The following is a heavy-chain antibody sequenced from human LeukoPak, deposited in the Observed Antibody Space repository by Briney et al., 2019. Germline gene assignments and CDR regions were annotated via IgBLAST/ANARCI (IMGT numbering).Heavy chain of an antibody. D-gene: IGHD3-10*01. V-gene: IGHV3-73*01. J-gene: IGHJ5*02. CDR1: GFTFSGSA. CDR2: IRSKANSYAT. Sequence: GGSLRLSCAASGFTFSGSAMHWVRQASGKGLEWVGRIRSKANSYATAYAASVKGRFTISRDDSKNTAYLQMNSLKTEDTAVYYCTRQGPNYYGSGSYYTGFDPWGQGTLVTVSS. CDR3: TRQGPNYYGSGSYYTGFDP.